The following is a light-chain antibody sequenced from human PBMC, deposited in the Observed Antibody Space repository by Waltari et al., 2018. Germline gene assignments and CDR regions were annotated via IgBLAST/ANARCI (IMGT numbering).Light chain of an antibody. Sequence: EIVMTQSPATLSVSPGDRATLSCRASQSVSSNLAWYQQKPGQAPTLLIYGASTRATGIPARFSGTGSGTEFTLTISSLQSEDFAVYYCQQYNNWPPLFTFGPGTKVDMK. CDR2: GAS. V-gene: IGKV3D-15*01. CDR3: QQYNNWPPLFT. CDR1: QSVSSN. J-gene: IGKJ3*01.